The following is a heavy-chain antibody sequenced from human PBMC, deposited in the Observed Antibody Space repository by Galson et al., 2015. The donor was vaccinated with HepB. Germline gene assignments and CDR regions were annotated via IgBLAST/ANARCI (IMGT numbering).Heavy chain of an antibody. CDR3: ARDSESGSGSYYIGY. CDR2: ISYDGSNK. CDR1: GYTFSSYA. Sequence: SLRLSCAASGYTFSSYAMHWVRQAPGKGLEWVAVISYDGSNKYYADSVKGRFTISRDNSKNTLYLQMNSLRAEDTAVYYCARDSESGSGSYYIGYWGQGTLVTVSS. D-gene: IGHD3-10*01. J-gene: IGHJ4*02. V-gene: IGHV3-30*04.